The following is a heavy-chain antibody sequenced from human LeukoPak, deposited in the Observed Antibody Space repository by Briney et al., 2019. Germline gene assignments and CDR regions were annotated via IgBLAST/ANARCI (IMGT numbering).Heavy chain of an antibody. Sequence: SVKVSCKASGGTFSSYAISWVRQAPGQGLEWMGGIIPIFGTANYAQKFQGRVTITADESTSTAYMELSSLRSEDKAVYYCARMYSSSSYVKYFDYWGQGTLVTVSS. J-gene: IGHJ4*02. CDR1: GGTFSSYA. CDR2: IIPIFGTA. D-gene: IGHD6-13*01. CDR3: ARMYSSSSYVKYFDY. V-gene: IGHV1-69*13.